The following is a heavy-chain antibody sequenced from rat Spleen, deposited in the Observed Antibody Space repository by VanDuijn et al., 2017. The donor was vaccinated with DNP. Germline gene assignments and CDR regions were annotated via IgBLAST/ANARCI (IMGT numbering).Heavy chain of an antibody. CDR1: FYSITSSYR. D-gene: IGHD1-1*01. V-gene: IGHV3-3*01. J-gene: IGHJ3*01. CDR2: INSAGIT. Sequence: EVQLQESGPGLVKPSQSLSLTCYVTFYSITSSYRWNWIRKFPGNKLEWMGYINSAGITNYTPSLKSRIPIIRDTSKNQFFLQVNSVTTEDTATYYCARWDHYIGFAYWGQGTLVTVSS. CDR3: ARWDHYIGFAY.